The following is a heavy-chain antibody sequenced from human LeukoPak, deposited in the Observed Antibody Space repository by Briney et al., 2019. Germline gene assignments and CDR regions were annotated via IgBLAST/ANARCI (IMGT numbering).Heavy chain of an antibody. CDR3: ARARGSYSFDY. D-gene: IGHD1-26*01. Sequence: GGSLRLSCAASGFTFSSYWMSWVRQAPGKGLEWVANIKQDGSEKYYVDSVKGRFTISRDNAKNSLYLQMNSLRVEDTAVYYCARARGSYSFDYWGQGTLVTVSS. CDR1: GFTFSSYW. V-gene: IGHV3-7*03. CDR2: IKQDGSEK. J-gene: IGHJ4*02.